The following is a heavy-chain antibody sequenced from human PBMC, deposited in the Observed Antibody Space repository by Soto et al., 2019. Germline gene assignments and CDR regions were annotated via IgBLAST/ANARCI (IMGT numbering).Heavy chain of an antibody. CDR2: ISGSGGNT. CDR3: AKRVGDGQPRAGGSYGMDV. V-gene: IGHV3-23*01. Sequence: HGGSPGLSCAACGFRFWIYAVSGARKAQGKGLEWVSSISGSGGNTYYADSVKGRFTISRDNSKNTLYLQMNSLRAEDTAVYYCAKRVGDGQPRAGGSYGMDVWGQGTTVTVSS. D-gene: IGHD3-16*01. CDR1: GFRFWIYA. J-gene: IGHJ6*02.